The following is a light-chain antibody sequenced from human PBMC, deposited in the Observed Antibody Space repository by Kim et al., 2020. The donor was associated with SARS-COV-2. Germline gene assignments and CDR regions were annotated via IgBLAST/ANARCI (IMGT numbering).Light chain of an antibody. Sequence: SYELTQPPSVSVSPGQTATISCSGDQLGGKFASWYQQRAGQSPLLVIYKDSRRPSGIPERFTGSNSGGTATLTIGGPQTLDEADYYCQAWGSGPGDVIFGGGTQLTVL. J-gene: IGLJ2*01. V-gene: IGLV3-1*01. CDR3: QAWGSGPGDVI. CDR1: QLGGKF. CDR2: KDS.